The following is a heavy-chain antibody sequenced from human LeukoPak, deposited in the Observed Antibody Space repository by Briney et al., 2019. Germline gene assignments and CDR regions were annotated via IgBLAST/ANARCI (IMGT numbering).Heavy chain of an antibody. CDR1: GYSISSGYY. D-gene: IGHD4-17*01. CDR2: IYYSGST. V-gene: IGHV4-38-2*02. CDR3: ARDRGTTVISGEFDY. J-gene: IGHJ4*02. Sequence: KPSETLSLTCTVSGYSISSGYYWGWIRQPPGKGLEWIGSIYYSGSTYYNPSLKSRVPISVDTSQNQFSLKLSSVTAADTAVYYCARDRGTTVISGEFDYWGQGTLVTFSS.